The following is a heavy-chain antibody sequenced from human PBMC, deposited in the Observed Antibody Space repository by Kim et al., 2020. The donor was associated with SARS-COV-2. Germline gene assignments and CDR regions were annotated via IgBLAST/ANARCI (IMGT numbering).Heavy chain of an antibody. D-gene: IGHD3-10*01. J-gene: IGHJ4*02. CDR2: GSEK. Sequence: GSEKYYVDSVKGRFTISRDNAKNSLYLQMNSLRAEDTAVYYCTRGHGSRYWGQGTLVTVSS. V-gene: IGHV3-7*01. CDR3: TRGHGSRY.